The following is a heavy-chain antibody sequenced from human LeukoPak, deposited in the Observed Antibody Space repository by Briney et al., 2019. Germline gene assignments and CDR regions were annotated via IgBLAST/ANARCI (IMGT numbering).Heavy chain of an antibody. CDR1: GFTVSNSY. Sequence: AGGSLRLSCVASGFTVSNSYMSWVRQAPGKGLEWVSAISGSGGSTYYADSVKGRFTISRDNSKNTLYLQMNSLRAEDTAVYYCAEEPGRFCSSTSCYPPWGQGTLVTVSS. CDR2: ISGSGGST. D-gene: IGHD2-2*01. CDR3: AEEPGRFCSSTSCYPP. J-gene: IGHJ5*02. V-gene: IGHV3-23*01.